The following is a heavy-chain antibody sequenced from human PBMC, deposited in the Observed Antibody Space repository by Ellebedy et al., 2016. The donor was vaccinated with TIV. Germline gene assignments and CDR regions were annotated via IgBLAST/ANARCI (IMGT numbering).Heavy chain of an antibody. D-gene: IGHD3-10*01. J-gene: IGHJ3*02. CDR1: GYTFTSYG. V-gene: IGHV1-18*01. CDR2: ISAYNGNT. Sequence: AASVKVSCKASGYTFTSYGISWVRQAPGQGLEWMGWISAYNGNTKYEQKPQGRVTMTTDTSTGPAYLELRRLRSDDTAVYYCARDLVRGVIITGDAFDIWGQGTMVTVSS. CDR3: ARDLVRGVIITGDAFDI.